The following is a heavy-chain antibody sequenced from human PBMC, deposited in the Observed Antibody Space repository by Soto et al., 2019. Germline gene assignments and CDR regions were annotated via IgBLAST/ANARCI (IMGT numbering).Heavy chain of an antibody. Sequence: GGSLRLSCAASGFTFSDYYMSWIRQAPGKGLEWVSYISSSGSTIYYADSVKGRFTISRDNAKNSLYLQMNSLRAEDTAVYYCARDRPYDILTGYYGPLFDYWGQGTLVTVSS. J-gene: IGHJ4*02. CDR1: GFTFSDYY. V-gene: IGHV3-11*01. CDR3: ARDRPYDILTGYYGPLFDY. D-gene: IGHD3-9*01. CDR2: ISSSGSTI.